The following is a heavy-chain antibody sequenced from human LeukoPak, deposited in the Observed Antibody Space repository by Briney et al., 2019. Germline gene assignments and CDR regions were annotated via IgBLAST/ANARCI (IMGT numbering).Heavy chain of an antibody. J-gene: IGHJ4*02. CDR2: ISGSGGST. Sequence: PGGSLRLSCAASGFTFSSYAMSWVRQAPGKGLEWVSAISGSGGSTYYADSVKGRFTISRDNYKNTLYLQMNRLRAEDTVVYYCGGHIVVVPAAITDWGQGTLVTVSS. CDR1: GFTFSSYA. CDR3: GGHIVVVPAAITD. V-gene: IGHV3-23*01. D-gene: IGHD2-2*01.